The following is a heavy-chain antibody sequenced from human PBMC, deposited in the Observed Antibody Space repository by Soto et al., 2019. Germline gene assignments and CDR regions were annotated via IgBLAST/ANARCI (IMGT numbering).Heavy chain of an antibody. V-gene: IGHV4-39*01. CDR3: ARLSLHGPFDY. CDR1: GSSISSSTYY. Sequence: QLQLQESGPGLVKPSETLSLSCTVSGSSISSSTYYWGWIRQPPGKGLEWIGSIYYSGSTYYNPSLESRVTISADTSRNQFFLRLSSVTAADTAAYYGARLSLHGPFDYWGQGTLVTVSS. J-gene: IGHJ4*02. CDR2: IYYSGST.